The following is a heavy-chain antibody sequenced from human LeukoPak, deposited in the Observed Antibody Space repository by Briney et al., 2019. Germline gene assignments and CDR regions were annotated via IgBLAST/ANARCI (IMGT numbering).Heavy chain of an antibody. CDR3: ATLARYAFDI. CDR1: GFTVSSNY. J-gene: IGHJ3*02. Sequence: PGGSLRLSCAASGFTVSSNYMSWVRQAPGKGLEWVSVIYSGGSTDYADSVKGRFTISRDNSKNTLYLQMNSLRAEDTAVYYCATLARYAFDIWGQGTMVTVSS. D-gene: IGHD5-12*01. V-gene: IGHV3-53*01. CDR2: IYSGGST.